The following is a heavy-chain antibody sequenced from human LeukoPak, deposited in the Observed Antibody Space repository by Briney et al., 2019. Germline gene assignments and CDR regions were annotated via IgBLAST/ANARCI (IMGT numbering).Heavy chain of an antibody. CDR2: ISSSSSYI. CDR1: GFIFRNYG. CDR3: AKGDNNWNYRSGTYYYYMDV. V-gene: IGHV3-21*04. Sequence: GGSLRLSCAASGFIFRNYGMNWVRQAPGKGLEWVSSISSSSSYIYYADSVKGRFTISRDNSKNTLYLQMNSLRAEDTAVYYCAKGDNNWNYRSGTYYYYMDVWGKGTTVTVSS. D-gene: IGHD1-7*01. J-gene: IGHJ6*03.